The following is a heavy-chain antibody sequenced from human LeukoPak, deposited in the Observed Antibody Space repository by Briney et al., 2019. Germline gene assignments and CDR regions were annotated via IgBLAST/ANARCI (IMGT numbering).Heavy chain of an antibody. CDR3: AREGNDQFSKDFDY. CDR1: GFTFTDYY. D-gene: IGHD1-1*01. Sequence: ASVKVSCKSSGFTFTDYYIHWVRQAPGQGLEWMGYISPHSTFTSSPQNFQGRVTMTRDPSNSTAYIELTNLTPDDTAVYYCAREGNDQFSKDFDYWGQGTLVTVSS. CDR2: ISPHSTFT. J-gene: IGHJ4*02. V-gene: IGHV1-2*02.